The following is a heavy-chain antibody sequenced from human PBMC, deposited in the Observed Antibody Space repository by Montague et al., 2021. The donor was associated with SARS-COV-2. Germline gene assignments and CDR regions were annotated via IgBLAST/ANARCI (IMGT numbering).Heavy chain of an antibody. D-gene: IGHD2-15*01. J-gene: IGHJ3*02. CDR3: ARTTTRMLYPKKALDI. CDR1: GDNVSSNTAT. CDR2: TYYRSKWYH. Sequence: CAISGDNVSSNTATWNWIMQSPSRGLEWLGRTYYRSKWYHDYAISLKSRITINPDTSKNQFSLQLSSVAPEDTAVFYCARTTTRMLYPKKALDIWGQGTMVTVSS. V-gene: IGHV6-1*01.